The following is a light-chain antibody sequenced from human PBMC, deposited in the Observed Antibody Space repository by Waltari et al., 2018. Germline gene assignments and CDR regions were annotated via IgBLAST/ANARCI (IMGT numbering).Light chain of an antibody. CDR3: RQATHWPLT. CDR2: KVS. V-gene: IGKV2-30*02. CDR1: QSLVHTGGKTY. J-gene: IGKJ1*01. Sequence: DVVMTQSPLSLPVTLGQPASISCRSSQSLVHTGGKTYLNWAQQRPGQSPRRLIYKVSNRDSGVPDRFSGSGSCTDFTLKISRVEAEDVGVYYGRQATHWPLTFGQGTKVEIK.